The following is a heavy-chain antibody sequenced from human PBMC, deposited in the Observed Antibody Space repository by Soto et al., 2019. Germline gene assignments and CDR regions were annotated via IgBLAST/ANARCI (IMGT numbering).Heavy chain of an antibody. CDR3: ARAALLLDGSGSYYTSSYMDV. CDR1: GFTFSSYA. D-gene: IGHD3-10*01. CDR2: ISSNGGST. Sequence: GGSLRLSCAASGFTFSSYAMHWVRQAPGKGLEYVSAISSNGGSTYYANSVKGRFTISRDNSKNTLYLQMGSLRAEDMAVYYCARAALLLDGSGSYYTSSYMDVWGKGTTVTVSS. J-gene: IGHJ6*03. V-gene: IGHV3-64*01.